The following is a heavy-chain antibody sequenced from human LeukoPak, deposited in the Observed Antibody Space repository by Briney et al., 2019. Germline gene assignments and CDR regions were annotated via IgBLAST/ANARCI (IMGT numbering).Heavy chain of an antibody. J-gene: IGHJ6*03. Sequence: ASVKVSCKASGYTFTTYGISWVRQAPGQGLEWMGWISTYSGNTKYAQKLQGRVTMTTDTSTSTAYMELRSLRSDDTAVYYCARFGGGRHSSSSGPYYYYMDVWGKGTTVTVSS. D-gene: IGHD6-6*01. CDR3: ARFGGGRHSSSSGPYYYYMDV. V-gene: IGHV1-18*01. CDR1: GYTFTTYG. CDR2: ISTYSGNT.